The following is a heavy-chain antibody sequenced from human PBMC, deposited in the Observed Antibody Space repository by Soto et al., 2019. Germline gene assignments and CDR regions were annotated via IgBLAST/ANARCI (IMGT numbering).Heavy chain of an antibody. CDR2: VSYDGNEK. CDR1: GFTFRSYG. V-gene: IGHV3-30*18. CDR3: AKESGGHSEVDY. J-gene: IGHJ4*02. Sequence: QVQLVESGGGVVQPGRSLRLSCAASGFTFRSYGMHWVRQAPRKGLEWVAVVSYDGNEKYYADSVKGRFTISRDNSNNTLYLQMNSLRAEDTAVYYCAKESGGHSEVDYWGQGTVVNVSS. D-gene: IGHD2-21*02.